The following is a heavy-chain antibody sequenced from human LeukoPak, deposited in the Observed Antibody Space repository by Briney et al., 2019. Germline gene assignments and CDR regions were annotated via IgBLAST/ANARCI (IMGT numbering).Heavy chain of an antibody. J-gene: IGHJ5*02. V-gene: IGHV3-21*01. CDR2: ISSSSYI. D-gene: IGHD4-17*01. CDR3: ARDQSTVRKGNWFDP. CDR1: GFTFSSYS. Sequence: PGGSLRLSCAASGFTFSSYSMNWVRQAPGKGLEWVSSISSSSYIYYADSVKGRFTISRDNAKNSLYLQMNSLRAEDTAVYYCARDQSTVRKGNWFDPWGQGTLVTVSS.